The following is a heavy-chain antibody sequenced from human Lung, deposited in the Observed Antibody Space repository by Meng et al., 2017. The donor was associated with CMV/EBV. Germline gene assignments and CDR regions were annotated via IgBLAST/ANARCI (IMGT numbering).Heavy chain of an antibody. D-gene: IGHD3-3*01. CDR1: GGSISSYY. J-gene: IGHJ4*02. V-gene: IGHV4-59*01. Sequence: SETLSLTCTVSGGSISSYYWSWIRQPPGKGLEWIGYIYYSGSTNYNPSLKSRVTISVDTSKNQFSLKLSSVTAADTAVYYCASGRFLEWLCVDYWGQGTLVTVSS. CDR2: IYYSGST. CDR3: ASGRFLEWLCVDY.